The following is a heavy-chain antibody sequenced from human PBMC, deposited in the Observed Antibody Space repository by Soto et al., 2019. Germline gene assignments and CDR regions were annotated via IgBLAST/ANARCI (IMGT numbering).Heavy chain of an antibody. D-gene: IGHD6-19*01. CDR2: ISGSGGST. V-gene: IGHV3-23*01. Sequence: GGSLRLSCAASGFTFSSYAMSWVRQAPGKGLEWVSAISGSGGSTYYADSVKGRFTISRDNSKNTLYLQMNSLRAEDTAVYYCAKKPDFSSGWYGWADYWGQGTLVTVSS. J-gene: IGHJ4*02. CDR1: GFTFSSYA. CDR3: AKKPDFSSGWYGWADY.